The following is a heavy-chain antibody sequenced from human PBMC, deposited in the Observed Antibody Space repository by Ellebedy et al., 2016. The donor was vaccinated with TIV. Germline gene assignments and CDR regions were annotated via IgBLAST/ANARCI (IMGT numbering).Heavy chain of an antibody. CDR2: INAHTGNT. CDR3: ARYNDFLAGSSMYYFDY. Sequence: VSVKVSCKASGYNFLSNGITWVRQAPGQGLEWMGWINAHTGNTNYAQTFQGRFTMTRDTPTATAYMELTSLTSDDTAVYYCARYNDFLAGSSMYYFDYWGQGTPVIVSP. CDR1: GYNFLSNG. V-gene: IGHV1-18*01. J-gene: IGHJ4*02. D-gene: IGHD3-9*01.